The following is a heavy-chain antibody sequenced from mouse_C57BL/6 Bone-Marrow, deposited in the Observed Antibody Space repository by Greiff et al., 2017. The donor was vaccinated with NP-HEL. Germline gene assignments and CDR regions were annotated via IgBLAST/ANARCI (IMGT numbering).Heavy chain of an antibody. CDR3: ARPYDYYAMNY. CDR1: GYTFTDYY. V-gene: IGHV1-76*01. J-gene: IGHJ4*01. CDR2: IYPGSGNT. Sequence: VQRVESGAELVRPGASVKLSCKASGYTFTDYYINWVKQRPGQGLEWIARIYPGSGNTYYNEKFKGKATLTAEKSSSTAYMQLSSLTSEDSAVYFCARPYDYYAMNYWGQGTSVTVSS. D-gene: IGHD2-10*02.